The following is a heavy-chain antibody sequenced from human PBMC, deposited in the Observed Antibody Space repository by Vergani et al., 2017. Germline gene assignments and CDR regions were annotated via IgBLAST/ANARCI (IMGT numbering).Heavy chain of an antibody. V-gene: IGHV1-46*01. J-gene: IGHJ3*02. D-gene: IGHD3-22*01. Sequence: QVQLVQSGAEVKKPGASVKVSCKASGYTFTSYYMHWVRQAPGQGLEWMGIINPSGGSTSYAQKFQGRVTMTRDTSTSTVYMELSSLRSEDTAVYYCARPDYNSSGYYYGAFHIWGQGTVVTVSS. CDR2: INPSGGST. CDR3: ARPDYNSSGYYYGAFHI. CDR1: GYTFTSYY.